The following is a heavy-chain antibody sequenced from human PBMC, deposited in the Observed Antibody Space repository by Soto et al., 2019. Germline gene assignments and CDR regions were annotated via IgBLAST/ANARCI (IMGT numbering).Heavy chain of an antibody. CDR3: ARVPTP. J-gene: IGHJ3*01. V-gene: IGHV4-30-2*01. CDR1: GGSIRSGGYS. CDR2: IYHSGST. Sequence: SQTLPLTCTVCGGSIRSGGYSWGWIRQPPGKGLEWIGYIYHSGSTYYNPSLKSRVTISVDRSKNQFSLKLSSVTAADTAVYYCARVPTPWGQGTMVTVSS.